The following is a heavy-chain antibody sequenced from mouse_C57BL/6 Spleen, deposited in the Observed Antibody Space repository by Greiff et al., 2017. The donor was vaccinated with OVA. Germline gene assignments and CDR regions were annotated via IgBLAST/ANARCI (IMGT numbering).Heavy chain of an antibody. J-gene: IGHJ2*01. V-gene: IGHV1-31*01. CDR3: AREVHLHYFDY. CDR1: GYSFTGYY. Sequence: VQLQQSGPELVKPGASVKISCKASGYSFTGYYMHWVRQSHGNILEWIGNIYPYNGVTRYNQNFTGKATLTVDKSSSTAYMELRSLTSEDSAFYYCAREVHLHYFDYWGQGTTRTVSS. CDR2: IYPYNGVT.